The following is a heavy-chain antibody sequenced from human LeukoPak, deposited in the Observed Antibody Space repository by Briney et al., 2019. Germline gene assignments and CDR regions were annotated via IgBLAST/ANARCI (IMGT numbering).Heavy chain of an antibody. J-gene: IGHJ4*02. V-gene: IGHV3-30*18. CDR1: GFTFSSYG. Sequence: PGGSLRLSCAASGFTFSSYGMHWVRQAPGKGLEGVAVISYDGSNKYYADSVKGRFTISRDNSKNTLYLQMNSLRAEDTAVYYCAKDLRVPKWGPQYSYGSPLDYWGQGTLVTVSS. CDR3: AKDLRVPKWGPQYSYGSPLDY. D-gene: IGHD5-18*01. CDR2: ISYDGSNK.